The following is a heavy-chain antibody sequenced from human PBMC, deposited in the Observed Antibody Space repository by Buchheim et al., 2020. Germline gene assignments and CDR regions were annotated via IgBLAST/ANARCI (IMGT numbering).Heavy chain of an antibody. CDR2: ITSSGTTI. CDR1: GFSVSDYY. D-gene: IGHD2-2*01. V-gene: IGHV3-11*01. J-gene: IGHJ5*02. Sequence: QVQLVESGGGSVQPGGSLRLSCAASGFSVSDYYMIWIRQAPGKGLEWVSYITSSGTTIYYADSVKGRFTISRDNTKNSLYLQLNSLRADDTAVYYCARALGYCSTPTCNNWFDPWGQGTL. CDR3: ARALGYCSTPTCNNWFDP.